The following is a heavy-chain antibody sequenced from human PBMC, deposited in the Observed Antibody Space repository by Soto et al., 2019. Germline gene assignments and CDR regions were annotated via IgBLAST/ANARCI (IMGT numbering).Heavy chain of an antibody. CDR1: GFSLTTRGVG. Sequence: QITLKESGPTLVKPTQPLTLTCTFSGFSLTTRGVGVGWIRQPPGQALECLALIYWDDDKRYSPSLQSRLSIPKDTSKNRVVLTMTNVDPVDTATYYCAHIPNYYQYDWFDPWGQGTLVSVSS. D-gene: IGHD3-16*01. V-gene: IGHV2-5*02. CDR2: IYWDDDK. CDR3: AHIPNYYQYDWFDP. J-gene: IGHJ5*02.